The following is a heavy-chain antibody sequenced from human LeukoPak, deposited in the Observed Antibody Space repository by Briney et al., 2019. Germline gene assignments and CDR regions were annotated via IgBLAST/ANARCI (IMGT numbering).Heavy chain of an antibody. D-gene: IGHD5-12*01. CDR1: GFIFSQYS. V-gene: IGHV3-48*01. CDR3: ARDAGNSGYGCDL. J-gene: IGHJ5*02. CDR2: IRSSSET. Sequence: TGGSLRLSCAASGFIFSQYSMNWVRQAPGKGLEWVSHIRSSSETFYADSVKGRSTISRDNARNSLYLQMNNLRGEDTAIYYCARDAGNSGYGCDLWGQGTLVTVSS.